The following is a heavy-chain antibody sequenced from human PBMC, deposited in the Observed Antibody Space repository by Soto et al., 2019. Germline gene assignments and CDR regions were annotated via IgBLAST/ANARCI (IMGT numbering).Heavy chain of an antibody. V-gene: IGHV1-18*04. CDR3: ARELNCRDYDLWSAPIYYYYGMDV. D-gene: IGHD3-3*01. CDR1: GYTFTSYG. J-gene: IGHJ6*02. CDR2: ISAYNGNT. Sequence: QVQLVQSGAEVKKPGASVKVSCKASGYTFTSYGISWVRQAPGQGLEWMGWISAYNGNTNYAQKLQGRVTMTTDTSTSTAYMELRSLRPDDTAVYYCARELNCRDYDLWSAPIYYYYGMDVWGQGTTVTVSS.